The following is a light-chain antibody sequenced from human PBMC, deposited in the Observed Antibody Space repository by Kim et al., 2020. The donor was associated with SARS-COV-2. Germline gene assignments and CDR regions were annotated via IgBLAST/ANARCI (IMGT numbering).Light chain of an antibody. CDR3: QSYDSSLSALV. Sequence: WVTISCTGSSSNIGAGYDVHWYQQLPGTAPKLLIYANSNRPSGVPDRFSGSKSGTSASLAITGLQAEDEADYYCQSYDSSLSALVFGGGTQLTVL. V-gene: IGLV1-40*01. CDR2: ANS. CDR1: SSNIGAGYD. J-gene: IGLJ2*01.